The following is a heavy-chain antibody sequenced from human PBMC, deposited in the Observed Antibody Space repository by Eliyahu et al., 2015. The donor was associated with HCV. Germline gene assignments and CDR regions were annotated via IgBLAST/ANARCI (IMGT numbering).Heavy chain of an antibody. CDR3: ARDGHSRGGWFDP. J-gene: IGHJ5*02. V-gene: IGHV4-31*03. CDR2: IYYSGST. Sequence: QVQLQESGPGLVKPSQTLSLXCPXXGGSISSGGYYWSWIRQHPGKGLEWIGYIYYSGSTYYNPSLKSRVTISVDTSKNQFSLKLSSVTAADTAVYYCARDGHSRGGWFDPWGQGTLVTVSS. D-gene: IGHD3-22*01. CDR1: GGSISSGGYY.